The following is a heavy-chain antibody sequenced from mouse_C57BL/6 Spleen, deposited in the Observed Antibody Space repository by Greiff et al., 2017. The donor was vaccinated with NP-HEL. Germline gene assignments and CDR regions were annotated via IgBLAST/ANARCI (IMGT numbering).Heavy chain of an antibody. CDR3: ARQGYCSSPYYAKDY. CDR2: ISSGGSYT. D-gene: IGHD1-1*01. J-gene: IGHJ4*01. CDR1: GFTFSSYG. V-gene: IGHV5-6*01. Sequence: EVMLVESGGDLVKPGGSLKLSCAASGFTFSSYGMSWVRQTPDKRLEWVATISSGGSYTYYPDSVKGRFTISRDNAKNTLYLQMSSLKSEDTAMYYCARQGYCSSPYYAKDYWGQGTSVTVSS.